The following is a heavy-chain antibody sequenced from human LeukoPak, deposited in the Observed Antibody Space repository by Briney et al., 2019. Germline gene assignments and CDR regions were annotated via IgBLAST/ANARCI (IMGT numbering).Heavy chain of an antibody. D-gene: IGHD6-6*01. Sequence: GGSLRLSCAASAFTFSSYGMHWVRQAPGKVLEWVAVISYEGSNKYYADSVKGRFTISRDNSKNTLYLQMNSLRAEDTAVYYCAKGRSYSSSSEEDYWGQGTLVTVSS. CDR3: AKGRSYSSSSEEDY. V-gene: IGHV3-30*18. J-gene: IGHJ4*02. CDR2: ISYEGSNK. CDR1: AFTFSSYG.